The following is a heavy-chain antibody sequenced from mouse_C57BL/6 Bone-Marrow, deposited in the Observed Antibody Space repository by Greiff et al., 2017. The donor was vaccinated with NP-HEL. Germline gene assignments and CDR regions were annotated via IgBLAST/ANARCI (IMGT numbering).Heavy chain of an antibody. D-gene: IGHD1-1*01. CDR3: ARKTTVVYWYFDV. Sequence: QVHVKQPGAELVKPGASVKLSCKASGYTFTSYWMHWVKQRPGQGLEWIGMIHPNSGSTNYNEKFKSKATLTVDKSSSTAYMQLSSLTSEDSAVYYCARKTTVVYWYFDVWGTGTTVTVSS. J-gene: IGHJ1*03. CDR1: GYTFTSYW. CDR2: IHPNSGST. V-gene: IGHV1-64*01.